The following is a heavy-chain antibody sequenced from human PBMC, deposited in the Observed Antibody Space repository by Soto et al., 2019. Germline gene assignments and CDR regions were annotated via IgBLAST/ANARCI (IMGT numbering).Heavy chain of an antibody. CDR2: ISSSSSYT. Sequence: QVKLVESRGGLVKPGGSLRLSCAASGFTFSDYYMSWIRQAPGKGLEWVSYISSSSSYTNYADSVKGRFTISRDNAKNSLYLQMNSLRAEDTAVYYCARGGKYYYGSGSLLVDPWGQGTLVTVSS. CDR1: GFTFSDYY. D-gene: IGHD3-10*01. V-gene: IGHV3-11*05. CDR3: ARGGKYYYGSGSLLVDP. J-gene: IGHJ5*02.